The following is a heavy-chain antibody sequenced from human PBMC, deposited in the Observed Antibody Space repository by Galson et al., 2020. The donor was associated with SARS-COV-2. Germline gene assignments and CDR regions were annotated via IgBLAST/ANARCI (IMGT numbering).Heavy chain of an antibody. J-gene: IGHJ2*01. CDR2: MSSSGSQI. V-gene: IGHV3-21*01. CDR1: DFTFNKYT. CDR3: ARAVGTAVFYDWYCDR. D-gene: IGHD1-26*01. Sequence: GGSLRLSCATSDFTFNKYTMNWIRQAPGKGPEWLASMSSSGSQIFYAASVRGRFTISRDDARNSLYLQMYSLSAEDTAVYYCARAVGTAVFYDWYCDRWGHGTRVTVST.